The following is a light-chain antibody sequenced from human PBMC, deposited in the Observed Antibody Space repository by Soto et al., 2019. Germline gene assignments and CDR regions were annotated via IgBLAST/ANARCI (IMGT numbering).Light chain of an antibody. CDR3: SSYSGTNYHYV. J-gene: IGLJ1*01. V-gene: IGLV2-8*01. CDR1: SSDVGGYNY. Sequence: QSVLTQPPSASGSFGQSVTISCTGTSSDVGGYNYVSWYQQHPGKAPKRMIYEVSERPSGVPDRFSGSKSGNTASLTVSGLQADDEADYYCSSYSGTNYHYVFGTGTQLTVL. CDR2: EVS.